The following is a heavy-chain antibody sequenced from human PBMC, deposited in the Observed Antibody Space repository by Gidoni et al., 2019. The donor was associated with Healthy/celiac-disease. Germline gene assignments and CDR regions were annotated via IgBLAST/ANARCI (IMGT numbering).Heavy chain of an antibody. V-gene: IGHV3-21*01. CDR1: GFACSSYS. Sequence: EVQLVESGGGLVKPGGSLRLSWAASGFACSSYSMNWVRQAPGKGLEWVSSLSSSSSCIYYADSVKGRFTISRDNAKNSLYLQMNSLRAEDTAVYYCAREVGTMVQEIKGEGYWGQGTLVTVSS. CDR3: AREVGTMVQEIKGEGY. J-gene: IGHJ4*02. CDR2: LSSSSSCI. D-gene: IGHD3-10*01.